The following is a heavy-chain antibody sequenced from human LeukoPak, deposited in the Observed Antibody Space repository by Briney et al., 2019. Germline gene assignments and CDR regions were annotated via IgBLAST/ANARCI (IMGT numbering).Heavy chain of an antibody. CDR3: AKGASTVTYAFDI. D-gene: IGHD4-17*01. J-gene: IGHJ3*02. V-gene: IGHV3-23*01. CDR1: GFTFSSYA. Sequence: PGGSLRLSCPASGFTFSSYAMSWVRQAAGKGLEWVSAIVGSGVSTFYADSVKGRFTISRDNTQNTLYLQMNSLRAEDTAVYFCAKGASTVTYAFDIWGQGTMVTVSS. CDR2: IVGSGVST.